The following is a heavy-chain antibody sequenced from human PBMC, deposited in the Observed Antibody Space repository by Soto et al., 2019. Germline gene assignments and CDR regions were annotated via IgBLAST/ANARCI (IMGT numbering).Heavy chain of an antibody. CDR1: GFIFSDYY. J-gene: IGHJ6*02. CDR2: ISNSGIT. V-gene: IGHV3-11*05. CDR3: ARANYYKMDV. Sequence: QVQLVESGGGLVKPGGSLRLSCAASGFIFSDYYMTWIRQSPGKGLEWISYISNSGITNYADSVKGRFTISRDNAKNSLYLHMDSLSAEDTAVYYCARANYYKMDVWRQGTTVTVSS.